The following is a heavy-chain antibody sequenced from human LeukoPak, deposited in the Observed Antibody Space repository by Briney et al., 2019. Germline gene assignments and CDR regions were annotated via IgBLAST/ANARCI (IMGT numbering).Heavy chain of an antibody. J-gene: IGHJ5*02. Sequence: PGGSLRLSCAASGFTFSSYAMHWVRQAPGKGLEWVAVISYDGSNKYYADSAKGRFTISRDNSKNTLYLQMNSLRAEDTAVYYCARGPGLNWFDPWGQGTLVTVSS. CDR3: ARGPGLNWFDP. V-gene: IGHV3-30-3*01. CDR1: GFTFSSYA. CDR2: ISYDGSNK.